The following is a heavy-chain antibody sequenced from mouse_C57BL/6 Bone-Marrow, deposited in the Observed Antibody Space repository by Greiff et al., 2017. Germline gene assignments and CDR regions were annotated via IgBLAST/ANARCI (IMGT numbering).Heavy chain of an antibody. D-gene: IGHD4-1*01. CDR1: GYTFTSYW. Sequence: QVQLQQPGAELVKPGASVKMSCKASGYTFTSYWITWVKQRPGQGLEWIGDIYPTSGRTNYNEKLKSKAILTVDTSAATAYMQLSILTSVDSAVFYCARSGPLGRSFDYWGQGTTLTVSS. J-gene: IGHJ2*01. V-gene: IGHV1-55*01. CDR3: ARSGPLGRSFDY. CDR2: IYPTSGRT.